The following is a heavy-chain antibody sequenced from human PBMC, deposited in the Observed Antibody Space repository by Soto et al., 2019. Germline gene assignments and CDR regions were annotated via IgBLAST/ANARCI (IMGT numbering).Heavy chain of an antibody. V-gene: IGHV1-69*06. J-gene: IGHJ6*02. CDR2: IIPIFGTA. CDR1: GGTFSSYA. CDR3: AGASRSVCSGGSCYSDYYYGMDV. Sequence: SVKVSCKASGGTFSSYAISWVRQAPGQGLEWMGGIIPIFGTANYAQKSQGRVTITADKSTSTAYMELSSLRSEDTAVYYCAGASRSVCSGGSCYSDYYYGMDVWGQGTTVTVSS. D-gene: IGHD2-15*01.